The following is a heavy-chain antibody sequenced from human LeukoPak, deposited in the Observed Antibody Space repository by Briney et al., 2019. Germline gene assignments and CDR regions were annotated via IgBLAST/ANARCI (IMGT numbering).Heavy chain of an antibody. V-gene: IGHV4-38-2*02. D-gene: IGHD3-3*01. Sequence: SETLSLTCSVSDYSISSGYYWGWIRHPPGTGLEWIGTIYHSGSIYYNPSLKSRVTISVDTSKNQFSLKLSSVTAADTAVYYCARDRPLLGAWSWFDPWGQGTLVTVSS. J-gene: IGHJ5*02. CDR3: ARDRPLLGAWSWFDP. CDR1: DYSISSGYY. CDR2: IYHSGSI.